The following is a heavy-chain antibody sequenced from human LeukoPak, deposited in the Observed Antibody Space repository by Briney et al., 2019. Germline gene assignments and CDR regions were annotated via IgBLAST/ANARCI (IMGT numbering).Heavy chain of an antibody. CDR2: IYYSGST. CDR3: ARDGGSRVNYFDY. Sequence: SETLSLTCTVSGGSISSYYWSWIRQPPGKGLAWIGYIYYSGSTNYNPSLKSRVTISVDTSKNQFSLKLSSVTAADTAVYYCARDGGSRVNYFDYWGQGTLVTVSS. J-gene: IGHJ4*02. V-gene: IGHV4-59*01. D-gene: IGHD3-16*01. CDR1: GGSISSYY.